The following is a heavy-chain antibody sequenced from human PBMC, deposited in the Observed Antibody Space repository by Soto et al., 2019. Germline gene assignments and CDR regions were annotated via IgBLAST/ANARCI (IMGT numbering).Heavy chain of an antibody. CDR3: GVQYDY. V-gene: IGHV3-23*01. D-gene: IGHD1-1*01. CDR2: ISGRTGRT. CDR1: GFTFSSYA. Sequence: XGSLRHSAPAFGFTFSSYAMSWVRQAPGKGLEWVSAISGRTGRTSYADSVKGRFTTSGDNSRNTLYLQMNSRRAEDTAVYYCGVQYDYWGQGTLVTVSS. J-gene: IGHJ4*02.